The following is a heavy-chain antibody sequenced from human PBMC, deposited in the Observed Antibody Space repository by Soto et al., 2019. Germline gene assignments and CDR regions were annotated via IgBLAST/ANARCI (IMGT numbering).Heavy chain of an antibody. CDR1: NETLTTYG. V-gene: IGHV1-18*01. CDR2: VSGYSGHS. J-gene: IGHJ6*02. D-gene: IGHD6-6*01. CDR3: ARDSSSSGYYYGKDV. Sequence: QVHLVQSGAEVKKPGASVKVSCKASNETLTTYGISWVRQAPGQGLEWMGWVSGYSGHSSSAQEFQDRVIMTTDTSTNTAYMELRSLTSDDSAVYFCARDSSSSGYYYGKDVCGQGTTVTVSS.